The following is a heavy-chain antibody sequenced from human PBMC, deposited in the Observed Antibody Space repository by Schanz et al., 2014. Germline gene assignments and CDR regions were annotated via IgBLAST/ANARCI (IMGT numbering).Heavy chain of an antibody. J-gene: IGHJ6*02. Sequence: EAQLLESGGGLVQPGGSLRLSCTTSGLIFSTYTLNWVRQAPGKGLEWISYISFSGNTIYYADSVKGRFTISRDNAKNSVFLQMNRLRAEDTAVYYCATEGPRGTRHPINYYYAMDNWGQGTKVTV. D-gene: IGHD6-6*01. CDR2: ISFSGNTI. CDR1: GLIFSTYT. V-gene: IGHV3-48*01. CDR3: ATEGPRGTRHPINYYYAMDN.